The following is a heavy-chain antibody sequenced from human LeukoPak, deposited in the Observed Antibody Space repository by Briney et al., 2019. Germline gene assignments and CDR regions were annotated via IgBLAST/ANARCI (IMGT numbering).Heavy chain of an antibody. CDR3: ARDPHSSGWPDY. J-gene: IGHJ4*02. D-gene: IGHD6-19*01. Sequence: ASVKVSCKASGYTFTGYYMHWVRQAPGQGLEWMGWINPNSGGTNYAQKFQGRVTMTRDTSISTAYMELSRLRSDDTAVYYCARDPHSSGWPDYWGQGTLVTVSS. V-gene: IGHV1-2*02. CDR1: GYTFTGYY. CDR2: INPNSGGT.